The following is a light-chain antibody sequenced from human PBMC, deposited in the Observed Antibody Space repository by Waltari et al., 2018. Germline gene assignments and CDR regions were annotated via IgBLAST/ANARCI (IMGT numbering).Light chain of an antibody. CDR2: AAS. V-gene: IGKV3-15*01. CDR1: QSVSSN. Sequence: EIVMTQSPATLSVSPGERATLSCRASQSVSSNLAWYQQKPGQAPRLLIYAASTRATGIPARFNGSGSGTEFTLTITSLQSEDFAVYYCQQYHHWPPYTFGQGTRLEI. CDR3: QQYHHWPPYT. J-gene: IGKJ2*01.